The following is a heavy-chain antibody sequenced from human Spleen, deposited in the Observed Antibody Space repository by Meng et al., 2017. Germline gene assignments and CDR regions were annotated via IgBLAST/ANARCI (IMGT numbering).Heavy chain of an antibody. CDR3: AHKTQYYDFWSGYMSPKLGFDY. D-gene: IGHD3-3*01. V-gene: IGHV2-5*02. CDR1: GFSLSTSGVG. J-gene: IGHJ4*02. Sequence: SGPTLVKPTQTLTLTCTFSGFSLSTSGVGVGWIRQPPGKALEWLALIYWDDDKRYSPSLKSRLTITKDTSKNQVVLTMTNMDPVDTATYYCAHKTQYYDFWSGYMSPKLGFDYWGQGTLVTVSS. CDR2: IYWDDDK.